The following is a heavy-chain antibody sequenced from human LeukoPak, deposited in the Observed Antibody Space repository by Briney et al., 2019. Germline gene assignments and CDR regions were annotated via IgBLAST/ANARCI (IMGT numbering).Heavy chain of an antibody. Sequence: SETLSLTCTVSGGSISSYYWSWIRQPPGKGLEWIGYIYYSGSTNYNPSLKSRVTISVDTSKNQFSLKLSSVTAADTAVYHCARDNWNYGSSMDVWGQGTTVTVSS. CDR2: IYYSGST. CDR1: GGSISSYY. CDR3: ARDNWNYGSSMDV. D-gene: IGHD1-7*01. J-gene: IGHJ6*02. V-gene: IGHV4-59*01.